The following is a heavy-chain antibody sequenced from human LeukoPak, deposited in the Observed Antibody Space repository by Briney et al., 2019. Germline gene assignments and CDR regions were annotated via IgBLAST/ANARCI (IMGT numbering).Heavy chain of an antibody. CDR3: ARGNRGSGWYVVY. J-gene: IGHJ4*02. Sequence: SETLSLTCTVSGYSISSGYYWGWIRQPPGKGLEWIGSIYHSGSTYYNPSLKSRVTISVDTSKNQFSLKLSSVTAADTAVYYCARGNRGSGWYVVYWGQGTLVTVSS. V-gene: IGHV4-38-2*02. D-gene: IGHD6-19*01. CDR2: IYHSGST. CDR1: GYSISSGYY.